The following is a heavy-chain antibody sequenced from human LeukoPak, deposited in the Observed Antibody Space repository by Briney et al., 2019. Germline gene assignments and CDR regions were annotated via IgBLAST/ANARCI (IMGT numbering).Heavy chain of an antibody. Sequence: GGSLRLSCAASGFTFSSYGMHWVRRAPGKGLEWVAVISYDGSNKYYADSVKGRFTISRDNSKNTLYLQMNSLRAEDTAVYCAKDRTSGYSYGYYFDYWGQGTLVTVSS. J-gene: IGHJ4*02. CDR1: GFTFSSYG. V-gene: IGHV3-30*18. CDR3: AKDRTSGYSYGYYFDY. D-gene: IGHD5-18*01. CDR2: ISYDGSNK.